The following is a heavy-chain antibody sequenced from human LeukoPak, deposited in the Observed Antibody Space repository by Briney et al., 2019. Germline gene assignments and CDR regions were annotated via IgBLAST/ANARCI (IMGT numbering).Heavy chain of an antibody. D-gene: IGHD5-12*01. CDR3: ARRLYSGYDYYFDY. Sequence: SVKVSCKASAGTFISYAISRVRQAPGQGLEWKGGTIPIFGTANYAQKFQGKVTITADKSTSTAYMELSSLRSEDTAVYYCARRLYSGYDYYFDYWGQGTLVTVSS. V-gene: IGHV1-69*06. CDR2: TIPIFGTA. CDR1: AGTFISYA. J-gene: IGHJ4*02.